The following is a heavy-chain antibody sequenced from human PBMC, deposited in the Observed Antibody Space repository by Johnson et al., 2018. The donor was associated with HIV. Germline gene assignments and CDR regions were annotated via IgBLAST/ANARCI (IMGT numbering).Heavy chain of an antibody. CDR3: ARVRSSGPWVKDAFDI. CDR2: IRYDGSDK. CDR1: GFTFSSYG. Sequence: QVQLVESGGGVVQPGGSLRLSCAGSGFTFSSYGMHWVRQAPGKGLEWVSFIRYDGSDKHYADSVKGRFTISRDNSKNTLYLQMNSLRAEDTAGYYCARVRSSGPWVKDAFDIWGQGTMVTVSS. D-gene: IGHD4-17*01. J-gene: IGHJ3*02. V-gene: IGHV3-30*02.